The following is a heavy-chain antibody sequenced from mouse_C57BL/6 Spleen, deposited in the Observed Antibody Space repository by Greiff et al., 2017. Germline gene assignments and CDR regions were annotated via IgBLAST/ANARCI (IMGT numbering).Heavy chain of an antibody. Sequence: EVKLMESGGGLVKPGGSLKLSCAASGFTFSSYTMSWVRPTPAKRLEWVATISGGGGNTYYPDSVKGRFPISSDHAKNTLYLQMSSLGSEDTALDYCASPIYYTLFAWWGQGALVTVCA. J-gene: IGHJ3*01. CDR3: ASPIYYTLFAW. CDR1: GFTFSSYT. D-gene: IGHD2-1*01. CDR2: ISGGGGNT. V-gene: IGHV5-9*01.